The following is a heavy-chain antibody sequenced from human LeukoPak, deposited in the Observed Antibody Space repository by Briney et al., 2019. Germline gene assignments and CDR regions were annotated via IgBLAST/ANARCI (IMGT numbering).Heavy chain of an antibody. V-gene: IGHV4-61*02. D-gene: IGHD3-22*01. J-gene: IGHJ5*02. Sequence: SETLSLTCTVSGGSISSGSYYWSWIRQPAGKGLEWIGRIYTSGSTNYNPSLKSRVTISVDTSKNQFSLKLSSVTAADTAVYYCARDTYYYDSSGYYYNFHNWFDPWGQGTLVTVSS. CDR1: GGSISSGSYY. CDR2: IYTSGST. CDR3: ARDTYYYDSSGYYYNFHNWFDP.